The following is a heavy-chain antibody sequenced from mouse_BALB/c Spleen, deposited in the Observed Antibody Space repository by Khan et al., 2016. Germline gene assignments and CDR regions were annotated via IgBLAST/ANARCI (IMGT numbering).Heavy chain of an antibody. V-gene: IGHV3-8*02. CDR3: ARYRGDWYFDV. CDR2: ISYSGGA. Sequence: EVQLQESGPSLVKPSQTLSLTCSVTGDSITSGYWNWIRKFPGNKLDYMGYISYSGGAYYNPSLKSRISITRDPSKNQYYLQLNSVTTEDTATYYWARYRGDWYFDVWGAGTTVTVSS. J-gene: IGHJ1*01. CDR1: GDSITSGY.